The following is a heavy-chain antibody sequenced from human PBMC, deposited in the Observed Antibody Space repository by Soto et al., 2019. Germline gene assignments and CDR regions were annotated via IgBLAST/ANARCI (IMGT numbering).Heavy chain of an antibody. CDR2: TYITGDT. D-gene: IGHD6-19*01. CDR3: AREYTETVDGPTPFYFDY. Sequence: SETLSLTCRVSGDSISSYYWSWIRQSAGKGLEWIGRTYITGDTNYNPSLKSRVTMSVDTSRHQLSLHLSSVTAADTAAYYCAREYTETVDGPTPFYFDYWGQGTPVTVSS. V-gene: IGHV4-4*07. J-gene: IGHJ4*02. CDR1: GDSISSYY.